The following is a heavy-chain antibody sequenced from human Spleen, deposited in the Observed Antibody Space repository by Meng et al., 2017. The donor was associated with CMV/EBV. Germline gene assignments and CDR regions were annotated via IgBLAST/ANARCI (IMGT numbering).Heavy chain of an antibody. CDR2: IYYSGST. Sequence: SETLSLTCTVSGGSISSYYWSWIRQPPGKGLEWIGYIYYSGSTNYNPSLKSRVTISVDTSKNQFSLKLRSVIAADTAVYYCAREKTSSNKNWFDPWGQGTLVTVSS. V-gene: IGHV4-59*12. CDR1: GGSISSYY. J-gene: IGHJ5*02. D-gene: IGHD4-11*01. CDR3: AREKTSSNKNWFDP.